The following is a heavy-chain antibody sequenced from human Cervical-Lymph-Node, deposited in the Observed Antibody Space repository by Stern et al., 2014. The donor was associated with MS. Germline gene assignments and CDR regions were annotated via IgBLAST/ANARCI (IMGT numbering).Heavy chain of an antibody. CDR1: GYNFPTYW. D-gene: IGHD1/OR15-1a*01. Sequence: QLVQSGAEVKKSGESLRISCQGSGYNFPTYWIGWLRQMPGKGLELIGIIYPGDSDTRYSPSFEGQVTISADKAISTAYLQWNSLKASDTAMYYCARSREQLVPSWFDPWGQGTLVTVSS. V-gene: IGHV5-51*01. CDR3: ARSREQLVPSWFDP. CDR2: IYPGDSDT. J-gene: IGHJ5*02.